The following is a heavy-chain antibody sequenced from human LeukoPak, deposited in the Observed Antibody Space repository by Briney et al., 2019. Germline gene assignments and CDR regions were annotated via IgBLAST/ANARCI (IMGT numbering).Heavy chain of an antibody. J-gene: IGHJ2*01. V-gene: IGHV3-9*03. Sequence: GRSLRLSCAASGFTFDDYAMHWVRQAPGKGLEWVSGISWNSGSIGYADSVKGGSTISRDNAKTYLYLQMNSLRAEDMALYYCDKAGLYRRWELPCYFDLWGRGTLVTVSS. D-gene: IGHD1-26*01. CDR1: GFTFDDYA. CDR2: ISWNSGSI. CDR3: DKAGLYRRWELPCYFDL.